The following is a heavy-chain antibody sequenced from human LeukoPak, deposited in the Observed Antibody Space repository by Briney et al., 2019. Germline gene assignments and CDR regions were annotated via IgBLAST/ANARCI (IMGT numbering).Heavy chain of an antibody. D-gene: IGHD2-15*01. V-gene: IGHV3-23*01. CDR1: GFTFSSYA. J-gene: IGHJ4*02. CDR2: ISGSGGST. Sequence: GGSLRLSCAASGFTFSSYAMSWVRQAPGKGLEWVSAISGSGGSTYYADSVKGRFTISRDNSKNTLYLQMNSLRAEDTAVYYCAKDTHPYCSGSSCYSTFDYWGQGTLVTVSS. CDR3: AKDTHPYCSGSSCYSTFDY.